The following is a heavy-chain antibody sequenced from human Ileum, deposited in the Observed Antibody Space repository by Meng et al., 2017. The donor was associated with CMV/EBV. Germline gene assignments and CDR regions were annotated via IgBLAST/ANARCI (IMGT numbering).Heavy chain of an antibody. CDR2: INSDGT. J-gene: IGHJ6*02. D-gene: IGHD3-16*01. V-gene: IGHV3-74*01. CDR1: GFNFNAHW. Sequence: GGSLRLSCVASGFNFNAHWMHWVRQAPGKGLGWVARINSDGTRPVESRRGRFTISRDNAKNTLYLEMNSRRAEDTAVYYCVRDRRQGDDPAYLGMDVWGQGTTVTVSS. CDR3: VRDRRQGDDPAYLGMDV.